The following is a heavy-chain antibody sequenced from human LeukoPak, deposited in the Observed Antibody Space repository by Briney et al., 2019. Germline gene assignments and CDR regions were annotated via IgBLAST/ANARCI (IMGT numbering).Heavy chain of an antibody. CDR3: ARSMGDRAGLLLYYFDY. Sequence: SETLSLTCAVSGYSISSGYYWGWIRQPPGKGLEWIGSIYHSGSTYYNPSLKSRVTISVDTSKNQFSLKLSSVTAADTAVYYCARSMGDRAGLLLYYFDYWGQGTLVTVSS. V-gene: IGHV4-38-2*01. CDR2: IYHSGST. CDR1: GYSISSGYY. D-gene: IGHD2-21*02. J-gene: IGHJ4*02.